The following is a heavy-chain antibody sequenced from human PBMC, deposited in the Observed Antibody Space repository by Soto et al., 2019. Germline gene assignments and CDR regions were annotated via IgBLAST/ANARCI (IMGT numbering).Heavy chain of an antibody. Sequence: QITLKESGPTLVKPTQTLTLTCTFSGFSLSTTGVGVGWIRQPPGKALEWLALIYWDGEKRYSPSLKSRLTITKDTSKNQVVLTMTNMDPVDTATYCAHRPWYAFEPWGQGILVTVSS. CDR2: IYWDGEK. CDR1: GFSLSTTGVG. V-gene: IGHV2-5*02. CDR3: AHRPWYAFEP. D-gene: IGHD6-13*01. J-gene: IGHJ5*02.